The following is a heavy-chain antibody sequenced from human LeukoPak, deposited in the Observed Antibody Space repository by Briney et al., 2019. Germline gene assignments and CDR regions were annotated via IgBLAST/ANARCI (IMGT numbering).Heavy chain of an antibody. D-gene: IGHD3-3*01. J-gene: IGHJ2*01. V-gene: IGHV3-23*01. CDR3: AKDLMEYYDFWSGYYTEETHWYFDL. CDR1: GFTFSSYA. CDR2: ISVSGGST. Sequence: PGGSLRLSCAASGFTFSSYAMSWVRQAPGKGLEWVSAISVSGGSTYYADSVKGRFTISRDNSKNTLYLQMNSLRAEDTAVYYCAKDLMEYYDFWSGYYTEETHWYFDLWGRGTLVTVSS.